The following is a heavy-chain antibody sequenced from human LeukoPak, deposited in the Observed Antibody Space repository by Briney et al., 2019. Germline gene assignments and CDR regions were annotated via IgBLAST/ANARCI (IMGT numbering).Heavy chain of an antibody. D-gene: IGHD5-12*01. CDR3: AMGAIVATIDY. J-gene: IGHJ4*02. CDR2: IYSGSST. CDR1: GLTVSSNY. Sequence: GGSLRLSCAASGLTVSSNYMSWVSQPPGKGLEWVSLIYSGSSTYYADSAKGRFTISRDKSKNTLYLQMSSLRVEDTAVYYCAMGAIVATIDYWGQGTLVTVSS. V-gene: IGHV3-66*01.